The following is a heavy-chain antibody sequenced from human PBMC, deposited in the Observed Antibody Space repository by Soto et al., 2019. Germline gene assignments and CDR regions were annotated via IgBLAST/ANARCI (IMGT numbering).Heavy chain of an antibody. CDR3: ARGGGISTPVNWFDP. V-gene: IGHV1-46*03. Sequence: ASVKVYCKASGYSFTNYYMHWVRQAPGQGLEWMGIINPIGGVTNYAQKFQGRVAMTGDTSTSTFYMELNSLRSEDTAVYYFARGGGISTPVNWFDPWGQGTQVTVSS. CDR2: INPIGGVT. D-gene: IGHD3-16*01. J-gene: IGHJ5*02. CDR1: GYSFTNYY.